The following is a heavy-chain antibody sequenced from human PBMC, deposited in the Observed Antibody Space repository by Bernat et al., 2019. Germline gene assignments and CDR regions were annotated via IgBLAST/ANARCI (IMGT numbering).Heavy chain of an antibody. J-gene: IGHJ2*01. CDR1: GGSISSYY. V-gene: IGHV4-59*01. CDR2: IYYSGST. D-gene: IGHD4-23*01. CDR3: ASVFGGNSAYWYFDL. Sequence: QVQLQESGPGLVKPSETLSHTCTVSGGSISSYYWSWIRQPPGKGLEWIGYIYYSGSTNYNPSLKSRVTISVDTSKNQFSLKLTSVTAADTAVYYCASVFGGNSAYWYFDLWGRGTLVTVSS.